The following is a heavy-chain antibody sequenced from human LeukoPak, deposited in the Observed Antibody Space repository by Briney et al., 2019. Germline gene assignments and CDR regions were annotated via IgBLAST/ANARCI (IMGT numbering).Heavy chain of an antibody. CDR3: AKAPPPHTANIHYFDY. Sequence: GGSLRLSCAASGFTFSSYAMSWVRQAPGKGLAWVSAISGSGGSTYYADSVKGRFTISRDNSKNTLYLQMNSLRAEDTAVYYCAKAPPPHTANIHYFDYWGQGTLVTVSS. CDR1: GFTFSSYA. CDR2: ISGSGGST. V-gene: IGHV3-23*01. J-gene: IGHJ4*02. D-gene: IGHD5-18*01.